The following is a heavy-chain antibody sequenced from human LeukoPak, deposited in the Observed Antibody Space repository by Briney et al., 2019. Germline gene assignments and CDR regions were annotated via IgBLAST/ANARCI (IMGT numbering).Heavy chain of an antibody. CDR2: ISAYDGNT. Sequence: ASGKVSCKASGYTFTGYYVHWVRQAPGQGLEWMGWISAYDGNTNYANKLQGRVTMTTDASTSTAFMELRSLTSDDTAVYFCARDFGMFTISHGDAFAIWGQGTVVTVSS. J-gene: IGHJ3*02. D-gene: IGHD5-24*01. CDR1: GYTFTGYY. V-gene: IGHV1-18*04. CDR3: ARDFGMFTISHGDAFAI.